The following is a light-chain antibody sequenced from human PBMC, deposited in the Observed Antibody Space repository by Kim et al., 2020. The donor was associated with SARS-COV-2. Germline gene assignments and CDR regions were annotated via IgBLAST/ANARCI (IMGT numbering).Light chain of an antibody. Sequence: EIVLTQSPGTLSLSPGERATLSCRASQSIGSSYLAWYQQRPGQAPRLLIYGASNRATAIPDSFSGSGSGTDFTLTISRLEPEDFAVFYCQHYGSSPPITFGQGTRLEIK. CDR3: QHYGSSPPIT. J-gene: IGKJ5*01. CDR1: QSIGSSY. CDR2: GAS. V-gene: IGKV3-20*01.